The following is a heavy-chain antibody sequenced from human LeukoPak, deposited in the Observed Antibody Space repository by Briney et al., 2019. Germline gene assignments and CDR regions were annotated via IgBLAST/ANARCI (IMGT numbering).Heavy chain of an antibody. CDR3: ARGGGLAGTVDY. Sequence: ASVKVSCKASGYTFTSYYIHWVRQAPGQGLEWMGIINPSGGSTTYAQKFQGRVTMTRDMSTSTVYMELSSLRSEDTAVYYCARGGGLAGTVDYWGQGTLVTVSS. CDR1: GYTFTSYY. CDR2: INPSGGST. V-gene: IGHV1-46*01. J-gene: IGHJ4*02. D-gene: IGHD6-19*01.